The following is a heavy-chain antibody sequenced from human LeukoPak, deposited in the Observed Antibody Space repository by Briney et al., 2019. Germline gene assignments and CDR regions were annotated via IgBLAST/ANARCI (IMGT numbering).Heavy chain of an antibody. CDR2: INPNSGGT. Sequence: GASVKVSCKASGYTFTAYNMHWVRQAPGQGLEWMGWINPNSGGTNYAQKFQGRVTMTRDTSISTAYMELSRLRSDDTAVYYCARDYYDSSGFGAFDIWGQGTMVTVSS. CDR1: GYTFTAYN. CDR3: ARDYYDSSGFGAFDI. J-gene: IGHJ3*02. V-gene: IGHV1-2*02. D-gene: IGHD3-22*01.